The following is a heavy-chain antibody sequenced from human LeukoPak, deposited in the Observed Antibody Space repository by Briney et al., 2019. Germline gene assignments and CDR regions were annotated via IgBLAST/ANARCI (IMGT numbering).Heavy chain of an antibody. CDR2: INWNGGST. Sequence: GGSLRLSCAASGFTFDEYSMNWVRQAPGKGLEWVSGINWNGGSTGYADAVKGRFTIHRDNAKKSLYLQMHSLRAEDTALYYCARGYFYDSSGYYGNLDYWGQGTLVTVSS. CDR1: GFTFDEYS. CDR3: ARGYFYDSSGYYGNLDY. J-gene: IGHJ4*02. V-gene: IGHV3-20*04. D-gene: IGHD3-22*01.